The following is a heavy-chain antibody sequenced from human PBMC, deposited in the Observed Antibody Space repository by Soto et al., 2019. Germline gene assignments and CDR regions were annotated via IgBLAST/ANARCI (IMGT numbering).Heavy chain of an antibody. CDR3: AADPRPQLVPIDY. V-gene: IGHV3-7*01. CDR2: IIQDGSEK. Sequence: EMQLVESGGGLVQPGGSLRLSCAASGFTFSNYWMSWVRQAPGKGLEWVANIIQDGSEKYYVDSVKGRFTISRDNAKNSLYLQMNSLRAEDTAVYYCAADPRPQLVPIDYWGQGTLVTVSS. J-gene: IGHJ4*02. CDR1: GFTFSNYW. D-gene: IGHD6-6*01.